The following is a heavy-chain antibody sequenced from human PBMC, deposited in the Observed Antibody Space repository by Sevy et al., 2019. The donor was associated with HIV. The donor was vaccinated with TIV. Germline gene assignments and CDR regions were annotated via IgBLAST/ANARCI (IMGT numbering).Heavy chain of an antibody. J-gene: IGHJ4*02. D-gene: IGHD6-13*01. CDR1: GGSISSSSYY. CDR2: IYDSGST. CDR3: ARQWIAAAGNNGLDY. Sequence: SETQSLTCTVSGGSISSSSYYWGWIRQPPGKGLEWIGSIYDSGSTYYNPSLKSRVTISVDTSKNQFSLKLSSVTAADTAVYYCARQWIAAAGNNGLDYWGQGTLVTVSS. V-gene: IGHV4-39*01.